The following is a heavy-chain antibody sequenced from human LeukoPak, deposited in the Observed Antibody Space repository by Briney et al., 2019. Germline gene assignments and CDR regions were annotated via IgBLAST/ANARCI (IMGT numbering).Heavy chain of an antibody. Sequence: PGRSLRLTCAASGFTFSSYGMHWVRQAPGKGREGGAVIWDDGSNKYYADSVKGRFTISRDNSKNTLYLQMNSLRAEDTAVYYCAREGRPLRYFDWLLPPSYWGQGTLVTVSS. CDR1: GFTFSSYG. CDR3: AREGRPLRYFDWLLPPSY. CDR2: IWDDGSNK. J-gene: IGHJ4*02. V-gene: IGHV3-33*01. D-gene: IGHD3-9*01.